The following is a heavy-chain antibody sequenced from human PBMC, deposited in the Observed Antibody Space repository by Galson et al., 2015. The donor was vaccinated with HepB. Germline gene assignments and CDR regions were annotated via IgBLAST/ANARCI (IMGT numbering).Heavy chain of an antibody. D-gene: IGHD2-2*01. V-gene: IGHV1-69*05. CDR3: ARDGDVVVPARGWYMDV. Sequence: SVKVSCKASGGTFSNYAISWVRQAPGQGLEWMGGIIPLFGRANYAEKFQQRVTMTRDTSTSTVYMELSSLRSEDTAVYYCARDGDVVVPARGWYMDVWGKGTTVTVSS. CDR2: IIPLFGRA. CDR1: GGTFSNYA. J-gene: IGHJ6*03.